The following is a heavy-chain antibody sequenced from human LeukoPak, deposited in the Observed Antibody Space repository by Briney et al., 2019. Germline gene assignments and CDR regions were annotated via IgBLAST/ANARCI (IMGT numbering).Heavy chain of an antibody. CDR3: AKDEPGGVVMNRYFDY. CDR2: ISGSGGST. D-gene: IGHD3-3*01. CDR1: GFTFSSHA. V-gene: IGHV3-23*01. Sequence: GGSLRLSCAASGFTFSSHAMSWVRQAPGKGLEWVSAISGSGGSTYYADSVKGRFTISRDNSRNTLYLQMNSLRAEDTAVYYCAKDEPGGVVMNRYFDYWGQGTLVTVSS. J-gene: IGHJ4*02.